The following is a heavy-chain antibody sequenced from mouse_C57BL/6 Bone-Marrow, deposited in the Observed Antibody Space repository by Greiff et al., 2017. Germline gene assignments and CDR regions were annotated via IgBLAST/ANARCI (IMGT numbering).Heavy chain of an antibody. Sequence: DVQLVESGPGLVKPSQSLSLTCSVTGYSITSGYYWNWIRQFPGNKLEWMGYISYDGSNNYNPSLKNRIPITRDTSKNQFFLKLNSVTTEDTATEYCARGDYDDYAVDYWGQGSSVTVSS. J-gene: IGHJ4*01. D-gene: IGHD2-4*01. CDR3: ARGDYDDYAVDY. CDR2: ISYDGSN. V-gene: IGHV3-6*01. CDR1: GYSITSGYY.